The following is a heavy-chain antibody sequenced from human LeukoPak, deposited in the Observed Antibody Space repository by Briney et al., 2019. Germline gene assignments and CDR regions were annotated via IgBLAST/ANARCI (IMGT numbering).Heavy chain of an antibody. CDR2: ISNSGGDT. J-gene: IGHJ4*02. CDR3: ARDRRGILYSFDS. Sequence: PGGSLRLSCAASGFTFSSYAMSWVRQAPGKGLEWVSTISNSGGDTYYADSVKGRFTISRDNSKNTLYLQMNSLRAEDTAVYYCARDRRGILYSFDSWGQGTLVTVSS. V-gene: IGHV3-23*01. CDR1: GFTFSSYA. D-gene: IGHD1-14*01.